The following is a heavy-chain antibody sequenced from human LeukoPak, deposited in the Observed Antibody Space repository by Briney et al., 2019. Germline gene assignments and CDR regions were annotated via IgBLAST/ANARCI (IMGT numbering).Heavy chain of an antibody. CDR1: GLSISTNY. CDR2: LYAGGGT. J-gene: IGHJ4*02. Sequence: PGGSLRLSCVLSGLSISTNYMTWARQAPGKGLEWVSALYAGGGTYYADAVKGRFTISRDDSMNTLYLQMNGLRAEDTAMYYCATKFDFWGQGTLVTVSS. CDR3: ATKFDF. V-gene: IGHV3-53*01.